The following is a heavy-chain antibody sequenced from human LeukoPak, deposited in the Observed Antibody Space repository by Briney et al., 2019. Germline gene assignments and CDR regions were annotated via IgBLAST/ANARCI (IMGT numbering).Heavy chain of an antibody. D-gene: IGHD1-26*01. CDR3: AKGGNYYRYFDY. V-gene: IGHV5-10-1*01. Sequence: GESLRVSCKGSGYSFTSYWISWVRQMPGKGLEWMGRIDPSDSYANYSPSFQGHVTFSVDKSISTAYLHWSSLRAEDTAVYYCAKGGNYYRYFDYWGQGTLVTVSS. J-gene: IGHJ4*02. CDR1: GYSFTSYW. CDR2: IDPSDSYA.